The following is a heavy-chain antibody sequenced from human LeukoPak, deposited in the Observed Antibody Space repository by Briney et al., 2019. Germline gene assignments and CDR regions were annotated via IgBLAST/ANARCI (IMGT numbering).Heavy chain of an antibody. D-gene: IGHD3-3*01. CDR3: ASGYYDFWSGYHTANAFDI. V-gene: IGHV3-21*01. CDR2: ISSSSSYI. Sequence: PGGSLRLSCAASGFTFSTYGMNWVRQAPGKGLEWVSSISSSSSYIYYADSVKGRFTISRDNAKNSLYLQMNSLRAEDTAVYYCASGYYDFWSGYHTANAFDIWGQGTMVTVSS. J-gene: IGHJ3*02. CDR1: GFTFSTYG.